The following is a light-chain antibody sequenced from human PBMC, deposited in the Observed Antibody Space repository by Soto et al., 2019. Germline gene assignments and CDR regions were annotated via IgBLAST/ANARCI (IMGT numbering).Light chain of an antibody. CDR3: CSYAGSSTV. CDR2: EGS. CDR1: SSDVGSYNL. Sequence: VLTQPASVSGSPGQSITISCTGTSSDVGSYNLVSWYQQHPGKAPKLMLYEGSKRPSGVSNRFSGSKSGNTASLTISGLQAEDEADYYCCSYAGSSTVFGGGTKVTVL. V-gene: IGLV2-23*01. J-gene: IGLJ2*01.